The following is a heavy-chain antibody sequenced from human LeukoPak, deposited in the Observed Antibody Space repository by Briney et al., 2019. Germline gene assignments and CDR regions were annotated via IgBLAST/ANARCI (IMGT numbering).Heavy chain of an antibody. V-gene: IGHV5-51*01. J-gene: IGHJ6*02. CDR2: IYPGDSDT. CDR3: ARPLNYYFGMDV. Sequence: GESLKISCKGSGYTFTAYWIAWVRQMPGKGLEWMGIIYPGDSDTRYNPSFQGQVTISADKSLSTAYLQWSSLKASDTAMYYCARPLNYYFGMDVWGQGTLVSVSS. CDR1: GYTFTAYW.